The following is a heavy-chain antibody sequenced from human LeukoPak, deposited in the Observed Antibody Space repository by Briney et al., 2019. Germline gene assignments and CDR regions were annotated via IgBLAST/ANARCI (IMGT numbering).Heavy chain of an antibody. CDR1: GGSISSYY. D-gene: IGHD6-13*01. J-gene: IGHJ2*01. Sequence: SETLSLTCTVSGGSISSYYWSWIRQPPGEGLEWIGYIYYSGSTNYNPSLKSRVTISVDTSKNQFSLKLSSVTAADTAVYYCARRNIAAAGTTYWYFDLWGRGTLVTVSS. V-gene: IGHV4-59*12. CDR3: ARRNIAAAGTTYWYFDL. CDR2: IYYSGST.